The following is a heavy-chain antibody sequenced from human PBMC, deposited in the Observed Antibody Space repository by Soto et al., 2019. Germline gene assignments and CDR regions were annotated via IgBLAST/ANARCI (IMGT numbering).Heavy chain of an antibody. D-gene: IGHD1-7*01. CDR3: AKARLELPLNWFDP. V-gene: IGHV3-30*18. J-gene: IGHJ5*02. CDR2: ISYDGSNK. CDR1: GFTFSSYG. Sequence: GGSLRLSCAASGFTFSSYGMHWVRQAPGKGLEWVAVISYDGSNKYYADSVKGRFTISRDNSKNTLYLQMNSLRAEDTAVYYCAKARLELPLNWFDPWGQGT.